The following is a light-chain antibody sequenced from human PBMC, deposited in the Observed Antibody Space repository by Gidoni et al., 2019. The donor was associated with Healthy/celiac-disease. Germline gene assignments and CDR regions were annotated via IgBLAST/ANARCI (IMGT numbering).Light chain of an antibody. Sequence: DIQMTQSPSTLSASVGDRVTIPCRASQSISSWLAWYQQKPGKAPKLLIYKASSLESGVPSRFSGSGSGTEFTLTISSLQPDDFATYYCQQYNGYPWTFGQGTKVEIK. J-gene: IGKJ1*01. CDR1: QSISSW. CDR3: QQYNGYPWT. CDR2: KAS. V-gene: IGKV1-5*03.